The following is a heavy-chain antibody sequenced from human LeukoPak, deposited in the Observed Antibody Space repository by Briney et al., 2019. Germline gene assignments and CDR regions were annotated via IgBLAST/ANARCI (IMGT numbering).Heavy chain of an antibody. CDR1: GFTFSTYW. J-gene: IGHJ4*02. Sequence: GGSLRLSCAASGFTFSTYWVSWVRQAPGKGLEWVADIKQDGSEKYYVDSVKGRFTISRENAKNSLFLQMNSLRADDTAVYYCAKIWGSHPHDYWGQGILVTVSS. D-gene: IGHD3-16*02. CDR2: IKQDGSEK. CDR3: AKIWGSHPHDY. V-gene: IGHV3-7*01.